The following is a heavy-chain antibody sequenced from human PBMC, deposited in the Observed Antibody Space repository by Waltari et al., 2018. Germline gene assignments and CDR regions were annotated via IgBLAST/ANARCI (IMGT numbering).Heavy chain of an antibody. CDR3: ASGGYFSAFYFDS. CDR1: GFSFRTPW. Sequence: EVQLLESGGGLVQPGGSLRLLCAASGFSFRTPWLQWFRPVPGKGLGWVSRINRDGSITDFADPVKGRFIISRENDNNTLSLQMNSLRDDDTAIYYCASGGYFSAFYFDSWGQGTRVTVSS. V-gene: IGHV3-74*01. CDR2: INRDGSIT. D-gene: IGHD5-12*01. J-gene: IGHJ4*02.